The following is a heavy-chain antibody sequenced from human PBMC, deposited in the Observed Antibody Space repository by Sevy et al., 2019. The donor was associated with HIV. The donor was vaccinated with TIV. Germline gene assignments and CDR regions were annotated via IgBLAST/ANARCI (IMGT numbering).Heavy chain of an antibody. J-gene: IGHJ1*01. CDR1: GFTFSSFW. CDR3: TTANYGSLTYPEYFQH. Sequence: GGSLRLSCAASGFTFSSFWMHWVRQAPGKGLVWLSRINTYGSSTTYADSVKGRFTISRDNAKNTVYLQMNTLRAEDTAVYYCTTANYGSLTYPEYFQHWGQGTLVTVSS. V-gene: IGHV3-74*01. D-gene: IGHD3-10*01. CDR2: INTYGSST.